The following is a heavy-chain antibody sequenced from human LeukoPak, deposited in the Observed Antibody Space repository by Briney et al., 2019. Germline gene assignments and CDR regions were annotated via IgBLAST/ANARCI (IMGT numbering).Heavy chain of an antibody. CDR1: GFTFSSYG. Sequence: PGGSVRLSCAASGFTFSSYGMHWVRQAPGKGLEWVALISYDGNNKYYVDSVKGRFSISRDNSKNRLYVQMNSLRTEDTSLYYCAKDGTYYDFLAGLWVRPGEGQRPYYLDYRGQRALVTVSS. CDR2: ISYDGNNK. D-gene: IGHD3-9*01. J-gene: IGHJ4*02. CDR3: AKDGTYYDFLAGLWVRPGEGQRPYYLDY. V-gene: IGHV3-30*18.